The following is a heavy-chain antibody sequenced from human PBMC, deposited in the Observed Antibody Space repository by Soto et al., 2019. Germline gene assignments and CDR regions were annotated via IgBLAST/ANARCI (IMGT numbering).Heavy chain of an antibody. V-gene: IGHV3-30*03. CDR1: GFPFTSYG. CDR3: VGSQYYFDY. CDR2: ISYDGSDK. J-gene: IGHJ4*02. D-gene: IGHD1-26*01. Sequence: QVQLVESWGGVVQPGRSLRLSCAPSGFPFTSYGMHWVREGPDKGLEWVAIISYDGSDKYYADSVKGRFTISRDNSKNTLYLPMNSLRPEDTALYYCVGSQYYFDYRGQGTLVIVSS.